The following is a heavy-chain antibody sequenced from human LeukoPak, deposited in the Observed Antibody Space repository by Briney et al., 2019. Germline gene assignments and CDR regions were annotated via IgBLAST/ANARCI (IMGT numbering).Heavy chain of an antibody. Sequence: GESLKISCKGSGYNFTNYWINWVRQMPGKGLEWMGRIDPGDSYTNYSPSFQGHVTMSADKSISTAYLRWSSLKASDTAMYYCARPRREVAALDYWGQGTLVTVSS. CDR2: IDPGDSYT. V-gene: IGHV5-10-1*01. J-gene: IGHJ4*02. D-gene: IGHD6-6*01. CDR3: ARPRREVAALDY. CDR1: GYNFTNYW.